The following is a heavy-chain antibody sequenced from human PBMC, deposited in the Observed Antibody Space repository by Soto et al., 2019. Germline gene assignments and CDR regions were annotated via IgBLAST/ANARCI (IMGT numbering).Heavy chain of an antibody. Sequence: ASVKVSCKASGYTFTSYGISWVRQAPGQGLEWMGWISAYNGNTNYAQKLQGRVTMTTDTSTSTACMELRSLRSDDTAVYYCARDRSGYYYYYYGMDVWGQGTTVTVSS. CDR1: GYTFTSYG. CDR3: ARDRSGYYYYYYGMDV. V-gene: IGHV1-18*01. D-gene: IGHD3-16*02. J-gene: IGHJ6*02. CDR2: ISAYNGNT.